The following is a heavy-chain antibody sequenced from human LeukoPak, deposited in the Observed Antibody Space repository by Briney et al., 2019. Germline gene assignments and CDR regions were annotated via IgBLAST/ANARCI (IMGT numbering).Heavy chain of an antibody. Sequence: SETLSLTCTVSGGCISSGSYYWSWIRQPAGKGLERIGRIYTSGSTNYNPSLKSRVTISVDTSKNQFSLKLSSVTAADTAVYYCARDGGWYSSSIDYWGQGTLVTVSS. D-gene: IGHD6-6*01. J-gene: IGHJ4*02. CDR3: ARDGGWYSSSIDY. CDR2: IYTSGST. V-gene: IGHV4-61*02. CDR1: GGCISSGSYY.